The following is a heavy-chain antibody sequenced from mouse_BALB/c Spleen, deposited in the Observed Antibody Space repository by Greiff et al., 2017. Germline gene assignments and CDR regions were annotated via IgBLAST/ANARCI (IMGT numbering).Heavy chain of an antibody. CDR2: INPYNGDT. J-gene: IGHJ4*01. Sequence: VHVKQSGPELVKPGASVKISCKASGYSFTGYFMNWVKQSHGKSLEWIGRINPYNGDTFYNQKFKGKATLTVDKSSSTAHMELLSLTSEDSAVYYCGREFHRYGDAMDYWGQGTSVTVSS. V-gene: IGHV1-37*01. CDR3: GREFHRYGDAMDY. D-gene: IGHD2-14*01. CDR1: GYSFTGYF.